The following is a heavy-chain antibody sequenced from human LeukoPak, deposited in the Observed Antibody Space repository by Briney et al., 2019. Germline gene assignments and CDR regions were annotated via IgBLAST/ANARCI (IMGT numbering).Heavy chain of an antibody. Sequence: ASVKVSCKASGYSFTSYDINWVRQATGQGLEWMGWMNPNSANAGYSQKFQDRVTMTRSTSISTAYMELSSLRSEDTAVYYCARAGGYCGRISCPYYFDYWGQGSLVAVSS. V-gene: IGHV1-8*01. J-gene: IGHJ4*02. D-gene: IGHD2-15*01. CDR2: MNPNSANA. CDR1: GYSFTSYD. CDR3: ARAGGYCGRISCPYYFDY.